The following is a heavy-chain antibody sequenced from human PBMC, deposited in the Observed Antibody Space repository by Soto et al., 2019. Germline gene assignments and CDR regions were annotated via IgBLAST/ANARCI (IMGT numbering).Heavy chain of an antibody. Sequence: EVQLVESGGGLVKPGGSLRLSCAASGFTFSSYSMNWVRQAPGKGLEWVSSISSSSSYIYYADSVKGRFTISRDNAKNSLYLQMNSLRAEDTAVYYCARDTTSAWIPLWEFDYWGQGTLVTVSS. V-gene: IGHV3-21*01. D-gene: IGHD5-18*01. J-gene: IGHJ4*02. CDR1: GFTFSSYS. CDR2: ISSSSSYI. CDR3: ARDTTSAWIPLWEFDY.